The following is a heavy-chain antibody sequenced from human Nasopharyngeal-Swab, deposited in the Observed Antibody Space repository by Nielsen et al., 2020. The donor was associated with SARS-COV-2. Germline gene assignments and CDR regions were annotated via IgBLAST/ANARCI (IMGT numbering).Heavy chain of an antibody. CDR3: AKEAKFGELLQLDF. CDR2: ISGSGDST. Sequence: GGSLRLSCEASGFIFSNYAMNWVRQAPGKGPEWVAGISGSGDSTYYAASVRGRFTISRDNFKNTLDLQMDSLRADDSALYYCAKEAKFGELLQLDFWGQGTLVTVAS. J-gene: IGHJ4*02. V-gene: IGHV3-23*01. CDR1: GFIFSNYA. D-gene: IGHD3-10*01.